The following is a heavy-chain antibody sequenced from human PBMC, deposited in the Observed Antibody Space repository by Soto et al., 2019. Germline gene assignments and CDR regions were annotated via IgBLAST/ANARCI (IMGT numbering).Heavy chain of an antibody. J-gene: IGHJ4*02. CDR2: HYSGGST. Sequence: GGSLRLSCAISGFSVSSNYLSWVRQAPGKGLEWVSVHYSGGSTYYADSVQGRFTISRGKSNNTLYLQMRRVRAEDTAVYFCAKDAVYKDGLWLMDQWGQGTQVT. D-gene: IGHD2-21*01. CDR3: AKDAVYKDGLWLMDQ. CDR1: GFSVSSNY. V-gene: IGHV3-53*01.